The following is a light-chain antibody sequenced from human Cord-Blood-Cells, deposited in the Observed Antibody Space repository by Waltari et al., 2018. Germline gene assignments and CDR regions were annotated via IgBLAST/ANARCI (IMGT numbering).Light chain of an antibody. CDR2: EGS. Sequence: QSALTQPASVSGSPGQSITISCTGTSSDVGSYNLVSWYQQHPGKAPKLMIYEGSKRPSGVSNRFSGSKSGNTASLTISWLHAEDEADYYCCSYAGSSTLVFGGGTKLTVL. J-gene: IGLJ3*02. CDR3: CSYAGSSTLV. V-gene: IGLV2-23*01. CDR1: SSDVGSYNL.